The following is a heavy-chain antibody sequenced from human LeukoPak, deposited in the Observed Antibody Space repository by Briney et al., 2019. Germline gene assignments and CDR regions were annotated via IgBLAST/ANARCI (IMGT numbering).Heavy chain of an antibody. D-gene: IGHD5-18*01. Sequence: GGSLRLSCAASGFTFSNAWMSLVRQAPGKGLEWVGRIKSKTDGGTTDYAAPVKGRFTISRDDSKNTLYLQMNSLKTEDTAVYYCTTDVDTAMVSYAFDIWGQGKMVTVSS. V-gene: IGHV3-15*01. CDR3: TTDVDTAMVSYAFDI. J-gene: IGHJ3*02. CDR1: GFTFSNAW. CDR2: IKSKTDGGTT.